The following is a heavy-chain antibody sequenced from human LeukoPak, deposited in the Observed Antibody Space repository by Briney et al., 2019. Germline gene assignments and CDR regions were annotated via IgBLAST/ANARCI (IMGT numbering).Heavy chain of an antibody. Sequence: PSETLSLTCAVSGGSISSGGYSWSWIRQPPGKGLEWIGYIYHSGSTYYNPSLKSRVTISVDRSKNQFSLKLSSVTAADTAVYYCATAAGNSYYFGLDVWGQGTTVTVSS. CDR1: GGSISSGGYS. J-gene: IGHJ6*02. V-gene: IGHV4-30-2*01. CDR3: ATAAGNSYYFGLDV. CDR2: IYHSGST.